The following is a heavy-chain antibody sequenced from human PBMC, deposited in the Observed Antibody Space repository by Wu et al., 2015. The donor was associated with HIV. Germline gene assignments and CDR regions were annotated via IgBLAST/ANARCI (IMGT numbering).Heavy chain of an antibody. D-gene: IGHD3-22*01. CDR1: GGTFSSYA. CDR2: IIPIFGTA. J-gene: IGHJ1*01. V-gene: IGHV1-69*05. CDR3: ARDNYYDSSGYYYDYFQH. Sequence: QVQLVQSGAEVKKPGSSVKVSCKASGGTFSSYAISWVRQAPGQGLEWMGGIIPIFGTANYAQKFQGRVTITTDESTSTAYMELSSLRSEDTAVYYCARDNYYDSSGYYYDYFQHWGQGTLVTVSS.